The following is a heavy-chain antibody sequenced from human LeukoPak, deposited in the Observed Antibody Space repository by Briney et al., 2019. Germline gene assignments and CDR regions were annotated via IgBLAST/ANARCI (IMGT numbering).Heavy chain of an antibody. CDR1: GFTFSSYS. J-gene: IGHJ4*02. Sequence: PGGSLRLSCAASGFTFSSYSMNWVRQAPGKGLEWVSSIISSSSYIYYADSVKGRFTISRDNAKNSLYLQMNSLRAEDTAVYYCARSSFLLRFLEWFFDYWGQGTLVTVSS. V-gene: IGHV3-21*01. CDR3: ARSSFLLRFLEWFFDY. CDR2: IISSSSYI. D-gene: IGHD3-3*01.